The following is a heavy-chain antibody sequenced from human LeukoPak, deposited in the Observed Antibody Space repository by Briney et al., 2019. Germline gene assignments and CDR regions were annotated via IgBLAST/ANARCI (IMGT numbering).Heavy chain of an antibody. CDR3: ARHNSFDY. CDR2: ISSTSTYI. V-gene: IGHV3-21*01. J-gene: IGHJ4*02. Sequence: PGGSLRLSCAASGISFRSHFMNWVRQAPGRGLEWVSSISSTSTYIYYADSVKGRFTISRDNANNSLYLQMNSLRAEDTALYYCARHNSFDYWGQGTLVTVSS. D-gene: IGHD1-20*01. CDR1: GISFRSHF.